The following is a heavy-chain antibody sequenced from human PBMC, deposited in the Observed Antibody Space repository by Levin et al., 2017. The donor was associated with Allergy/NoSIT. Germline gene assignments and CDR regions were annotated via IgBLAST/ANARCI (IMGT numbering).Heavy chain of an antibody. CDR3: AREKNQYDGRGFDY. CDR1: GFSLTTSGMC. D-gene: IGHD3-3*01. Sequence: SGPTLVKPTQTLTLTCTFSGFSLTTSGMCVSWIRQPPGNALEWLARIDWDDDKYYSTSLKTRLTISRDTSQNQVVLTMTRMDPVYTATYYCAREKNQYDGRGFDYWGQGTPVTVSS. V-gene: IGHV2-70*11. J-gene: IGHJ4*02. CDR2: IDWDDDK.